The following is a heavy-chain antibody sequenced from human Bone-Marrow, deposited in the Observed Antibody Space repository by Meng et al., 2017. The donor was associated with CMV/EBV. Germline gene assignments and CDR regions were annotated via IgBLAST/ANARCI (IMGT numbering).Heavy chain of an antibody. V-gene: IGHV4-59*01. CDR3: ARTNNRFEYSSSGAGMDV. Sequence: SETLSLTCTVSVGLISSYYWSWIPQPPGKGLEWIGYIYYNGSTNYNPSLKSRVTISVETSKNQLSLKLSCVSAAETAVYCRARTNNRFEYSSSGAGMDVWGQGTTVTVSS. D-gene: IGHD6-6*01. CDR2: IYYNGST. CDR1: VGLISSYY. J-gene: IGHJ6*02.